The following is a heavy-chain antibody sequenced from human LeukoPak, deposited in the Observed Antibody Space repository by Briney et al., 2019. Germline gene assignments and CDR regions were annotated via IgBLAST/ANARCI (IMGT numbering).Heavy chain of an antibody. J-gene: IGHJ3*02. V-gene: IGHV4-38-2*02. D-gene: IGHD6-13*01. CDR3: ARVQYSSSGGAFDI. CDR2: SGST. Sequence: SSETLSLTCTVSGYSISSGYYWGWIRQPPGKGLEWIGSGSTYYNPSLKSRVTISVDTSKNQFSLKLSSVTAADTAVYYCARVQYSSSGGAFDIWGQGTMVTVSS. CDR1: GYSISSGYY.